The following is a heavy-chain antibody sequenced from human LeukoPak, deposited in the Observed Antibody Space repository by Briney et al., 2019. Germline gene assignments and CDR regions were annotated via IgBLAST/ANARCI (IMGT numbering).Heavy chain of an antibody. CDR2: IYSGGST. CDR1: GFTVSSNY. Sequence: GGSLRLSCAASGFTVSSNYMSWVRQAPGKGLEWVSVIYSGGSTYYADSVKGRFTISRDNSKNTLYLQMNSLRAEDTAVYYCAKTAYDSSGYPYSFDYWGQGTLVTVSS. J-gene: IGHJ4*02. CDR3: AKTAYDSSGYPYSFDY. D-gene: IGHD3-22*01. V-gene: IGHV3-53*01.